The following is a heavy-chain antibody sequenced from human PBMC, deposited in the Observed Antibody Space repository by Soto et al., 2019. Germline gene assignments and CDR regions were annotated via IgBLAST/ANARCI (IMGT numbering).Heavy chain of an antibody. D-gene: IGHD1-7*01. CDR3: ASRDPGTSVDY. Sequence: SETLSLTCAVSGDSFTSNNWWTWVRQPPGQGLEWIGEIYRTGSTNYNPSLKSRVTISLDKSENQFSLKVTSLTAADTAVYYCASRDPGTSVDYWGQGTLVTVSS. CDR2: IYRTGST. V-gene: IGHV4-4*02. CDR1: GDSFTSNNW. J-gene: IGHJ4*02.